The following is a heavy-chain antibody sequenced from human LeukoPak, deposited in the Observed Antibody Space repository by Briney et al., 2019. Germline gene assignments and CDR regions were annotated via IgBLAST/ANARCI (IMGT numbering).Heavy chain of an antibody. D-gene: IGHD6-19*01. Sequence: SQTLSLTCAISGDSVSSNSAAWNWIRQSPSRGLEWLGRTYYRSKWYNDYAVSVKSRITINPDTSKNQFSLQLNSVIPEDTAVYYCARASSSGSVKENYMDVWGKGTTVTVSS. J-gene: IGHJ6*03. CDR2: TYYRSKWYN. CDR3: ARASSSGSVKENYMDV. V-gene: IGHV6-1*01. CDR1: GDSVSSNSAA.